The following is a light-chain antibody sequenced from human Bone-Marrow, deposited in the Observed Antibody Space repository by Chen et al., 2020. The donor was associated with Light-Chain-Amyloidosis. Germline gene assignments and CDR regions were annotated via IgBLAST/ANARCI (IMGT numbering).Light chain of an antibody. CDR1: QTIRSNY. Sequence: DIVLTQSPGTLSLSPGEGANLSCRASQTIRSNYLTWYQQKFGQAPRLLIYGSSSRATGIPDRFTGSGSGTDFTLTINRMETEDCAMYYCQQYGTSPLTFGGGTKVEIK. CDR3: QQYGTSPLT. J-gene: IGKJ4*01. CDR2: GSS. V-gene: IGKV3-20*01.